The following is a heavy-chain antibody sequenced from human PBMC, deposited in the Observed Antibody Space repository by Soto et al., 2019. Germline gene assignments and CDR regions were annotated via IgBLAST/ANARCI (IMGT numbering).Heavy chain of an antibody. J-gene: IGHJ6*02. V-gene: IGHV4-30-4*01. Sequence: SETLSLTCTVSGGSISSGDYYWSWIRQPPGKGLEWIGYIYYSGSTYYNPSLKSRVTISVDTSKNQFSLKLSSVTAADTAVYYCARLPYCSSTSCYTRSYYYYYGMVVWGQGTTVTVSS. CDR3: ARLPYCSSTSCYTRSYYYYYGMVV. D-gene: IGHD2-2*02. CDR2: IYYSGST. CDR1: GGSISSGDYY.